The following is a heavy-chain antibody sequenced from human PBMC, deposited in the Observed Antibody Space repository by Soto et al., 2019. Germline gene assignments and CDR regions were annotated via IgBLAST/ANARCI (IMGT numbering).Heavy chain of an antibody. CDR1: GFSFSDDA. J-gene: IGHJ5*02. D-gene: IGHD2-21*01. CDR2: ISGSGDLT. Sequence: PVGSLRLSCAVSGFSFSDDAMTWFRQAPVKGLEWVSLISGSGDLTYYADMVKGRFTVSRDNSGNTLYLQMESLRVGDTAVYYCAKGSTKQLWFKATGQSWGQATLVTVSS. CDR3: AKGSTKQLWFKATGQS. V-gene: IGHV3-23*01.